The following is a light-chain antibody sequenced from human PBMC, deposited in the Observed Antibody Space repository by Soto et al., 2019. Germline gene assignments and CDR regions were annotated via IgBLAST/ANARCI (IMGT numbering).Light chain of an antibody. Sequence: EIVLTQSPGTLSLSPGERATLSCRASQSVSSSYLAWYHQKPGQAHRLLIYGASSRATGIPDRFSGSGSGTDFTLTISRLEPEDFAVYYCQQYGSSLRTFGQGTKVEIK. CDR3: QQYGSSLRT. V-gene: IGKV3-20*01. CDR1: QSVSSSY. CDR2: GAS. J-gene: IGKJ1*01.